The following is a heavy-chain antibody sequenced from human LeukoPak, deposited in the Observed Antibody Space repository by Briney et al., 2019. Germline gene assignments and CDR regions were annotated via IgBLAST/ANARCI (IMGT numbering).Heavy chain of an antibody. V-gene: IGHV1-3*01. D-gene: IGHD6-19*01. CDR3: ARGSTSDWPLDH. CDR1: GYTFNAYA. J-gene: IGHJ4*02. Sequence: ASVKVSCKASGYTFNAYAIHWVRQAPGQRFEWMGWTDADNGDTAYAQSFQGRVTITRDTSARTVYLQLSSLRSEDTAVYYCARGSTSDWPLDHWGQETLVTISS. CDR2: TDADNGDT.